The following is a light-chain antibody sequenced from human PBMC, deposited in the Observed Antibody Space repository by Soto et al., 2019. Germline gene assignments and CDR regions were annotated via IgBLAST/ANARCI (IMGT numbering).Light chain of an antibody. CDR3: QQYQTYSRT. V-gene: IGKV1-5*01. CDR1: QSINTW. J-gene: IGKJ1*01. CDR2: DCS. Sequence: DIQMTQSPSTVSASVGDRITITCRASQSINTWLAWYRQRPGEAPQLLIYDCSTLAMGVPSRFSGSVSGTDFTLSISRLQPDDFATFYCQQYQTYSRTFGQGTKVEVK.